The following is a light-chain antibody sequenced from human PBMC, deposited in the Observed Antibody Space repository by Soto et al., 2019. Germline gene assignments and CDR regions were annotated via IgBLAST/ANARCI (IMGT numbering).Light chain of an antibody. J-gene: IGKJ2*01. CDR1: QGISTY. CDR2: AAS. Sequence: IQLTQSPSSLSASVGDRVTITCRASQGISTYLAWYQQKPGKAPKLLIYAASTLQSGVPSRFTGSGSGTDFTLTISSLQPEDYATYYCQQSYSTPPRYTFGQGTKVDI. V-gene: IGKV1-39*01. CDR3: QQSYSTPPRYT.